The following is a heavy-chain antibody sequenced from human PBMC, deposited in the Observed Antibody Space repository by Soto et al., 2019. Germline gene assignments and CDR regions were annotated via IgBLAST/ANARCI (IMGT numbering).Heavy chain of an antibody. CDR3: ARVPGP. J-gene: IGHJ5*02. CDR1: GGSISSGGYS. CDR2: IYHSGST. D-gene: IGHD7-27*01. Sequence: SETLSLTCAASGGSISSGGYSWSWIRQAPGKGREWNGYIYHSGSTYYNPSLKSRITITVDRTKNQFSLKLSSVTAADTACYYWARVPGPWGQGTLVTVSS. V-gene: IGHV4-30-2*01.